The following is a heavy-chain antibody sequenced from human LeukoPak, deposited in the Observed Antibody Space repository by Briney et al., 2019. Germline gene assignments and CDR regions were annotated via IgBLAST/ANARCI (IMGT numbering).Heavy chain of an antibody. CDR3: AKGGYVWGSYDLNWFDP. CDR2: ISGSGGST. D-gene: IGHD3-16*01. CDR1: GFTFSSYA. J-gene: IGHJ5*02. Sequence: GGSLRLFCAASGFTFSSYAMSWVRQAPGKGLEWVSAISGSGGSTYYADSVKGRFTISRDNSENTLYLQMNSLRAEDTAVYYCAKGGYVWGSYDLNWFDPWGQGTLVTVSS. V-gene: IGHV3-23*01.